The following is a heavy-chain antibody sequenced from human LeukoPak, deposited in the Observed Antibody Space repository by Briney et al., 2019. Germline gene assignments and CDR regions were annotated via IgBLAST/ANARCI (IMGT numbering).Heavy chain of an antibody. Sequence: PSETLSLTCTVSGGSISSGGYYWSWIRQHPGKGLEWIGYIYYSGSTYYNPSLKSRVTISVDTSKNQFSLKLSSVTAADTAVYYCASLPYYYDSSGYLDYWGQGTLVTVSS. V-gene: IGHV4-30-4*08. CDR1: GGSISSGGYY. J-gene: IGHJ4*02. CDR3: ASLPYYYDSSGYLDY. D-gene: IGHD3-22*01. CDR2: IYYSGST.